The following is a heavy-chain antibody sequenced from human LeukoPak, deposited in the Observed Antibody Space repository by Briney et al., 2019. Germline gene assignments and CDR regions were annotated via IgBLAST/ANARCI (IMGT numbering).Heavy chain of an antibody. D-gene: IGHD3-10*01. CDR1: GFTFSSYA. V-gene: IGHV3-30-3*01. J-gene: IGHJ4*02. Sequence: GGSLRLSCAASGFTFSSYAMHWVRQAPGKGLEWVAVISYDGSNKYYTDSVKGRFTISRDNSKNTLYLQMNSLRAEDTAVYYCARGQLLWFGELLFWGQGTLVTVSS. CDR2: ISYDGSNK. CDR3: ARGQLLWFGELLF.